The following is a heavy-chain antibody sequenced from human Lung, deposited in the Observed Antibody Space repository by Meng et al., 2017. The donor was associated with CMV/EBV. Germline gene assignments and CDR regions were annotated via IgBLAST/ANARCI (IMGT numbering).Heavy chain of an antibody. CDR2: IKEDGSEK. CDR1: GFIFSNYW. CDR3: AREQGAMGGNYYYAMDV. Sequence: GGSXRLXCAASGFIFSNYWMTWVRQAPGKGLEWVANIKEDGSEKSYVDSVKGRFTISRDNAKNSLSLEMNSLRAEDMAVYYCAREQGAMGGNYYYAMDVWGQGNXVNGAS. V-gene: IGHV3-7*01. J-gene: IGHJ6*02. D-gene: IGHD3-10*01.